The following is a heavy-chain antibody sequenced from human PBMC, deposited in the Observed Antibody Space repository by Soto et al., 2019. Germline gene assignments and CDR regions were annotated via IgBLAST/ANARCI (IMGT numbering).Heavy chain of an antibody. CDR2: IYYSGET. CDR3: ARDKGGEFLKGSGMDV. D-gene: IGHD3-10*01. V-gene: IGHV4-59*01. CDR1: VDSISRSY. J-gene: IGHJ6*02. Sequence: QVQLQESGPGLVKPSETLSLTCTVSVDSISRSYWRWIRLSPGKGLEWIGYIYYSGETNYNPSVKSRVTITVDRNKNQVSLKLISVTAADTAVYYCARDKGGEFLKGSGMDVWGQGTTVTVSS.